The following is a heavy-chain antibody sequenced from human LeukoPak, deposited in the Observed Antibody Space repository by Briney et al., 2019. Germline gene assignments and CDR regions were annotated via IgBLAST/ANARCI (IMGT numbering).Heavy chain of an antibody. D-gene: IGHD2-21*02. J-gene: IGHJ6*02. Sequence: GGSLRLSCAASGFTFSNSWMSWVRQAPGKGLEWVANIKQDGSEKYYVDSVKGRFTISRDNPKNSLYLQMNSLRAEDTAVYYCARYCGGDCYGMDVWGQGTTVTVSS. V-gene: IGHV3-7*01. CDR3: ARYCGGDCYGMDV. CDR2: IKQDGSEK. CDR1: GFTFSNSW.